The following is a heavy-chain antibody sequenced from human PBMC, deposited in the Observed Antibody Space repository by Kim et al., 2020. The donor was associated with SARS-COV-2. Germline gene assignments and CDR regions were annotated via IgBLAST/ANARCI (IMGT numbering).Heavy chain of an antibody. V-gene: IGHV4-31*03. CDR2: IYYSGST. D-gene: IGHD3-22*01. J-gene: IGHJ3*02. CDR1: GGSISSGGYY. CDR3: ASTRITMIVVVDAFDT. Sequence: SETLSLTCTVSGGSISSGGYYWSWIRQHPGKGLEWIGYIYYSGSTYYNPSLKSRVTISVDTSKNQFSLKLSSVTAADTAVYYCASTRITMIVVVDAFDTWGQGTLVTVSS.